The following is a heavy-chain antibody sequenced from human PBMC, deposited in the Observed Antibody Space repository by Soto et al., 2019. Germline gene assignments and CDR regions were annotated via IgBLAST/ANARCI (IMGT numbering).Heavy chain of an antibody. D-gene: IGHD2-15*01. V-gene: IGHV3-11*01. CDR3: ARLADAGGNLHDAFDI. CDR2: ISSSGSTI. CDR1: GFTFSPYY. Sequence: QVQLVESGGGLVKPGGSRRLSWAAPGFTFSPYYMSWIGQAPGKGLEGVSYISSSGSTIYYADSVKGRFTISRDNAKNSLYLQMNSLRAEDTAVYYCARLADAGGNLHDAFDIWGQGTMVTVSS. J-gene: IGHJ3*02.